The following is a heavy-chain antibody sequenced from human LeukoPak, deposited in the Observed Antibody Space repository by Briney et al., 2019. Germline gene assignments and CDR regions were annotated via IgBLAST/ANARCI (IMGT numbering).Heavy chain of an antibody. D-gene: IGHD6-19*01. CDR2: ISGSGGST. CDR3: AKAGSSGWSSSGGDY. J-gene: IGHJ4*02. CDR1: GFTFSNFA. Sequence: PGGSLRLSCAASGFTFSNFAMSWARQAPGKGLEWVSTISGSGGSTFYADSVKGRFPISRDNSNNTLFLQMNSLRAEDTAIYFCAKAGSSGWSSSGGDYWGQGSLVTVSS. V-gene: IGHV3-23*01.